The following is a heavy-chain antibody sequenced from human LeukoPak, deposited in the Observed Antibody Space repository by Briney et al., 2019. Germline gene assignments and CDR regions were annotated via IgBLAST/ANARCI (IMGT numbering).Heavy chain of an antibody. CDR3: ARHSATRGDGYRGLGY. CDR1: GYSFTNYW. Sequence: KHGESLKISCKGSGYSFTNYWIGWVRQMPGKGLEWMGIIYPDDSDTRYSPSFQGQVTISADKSISTAYLQWSSPKASDTAMYYCARHSATRGDGYRGLGYWGQGTLVTVSS. V-gene: IGHV5-51*01. J-gene: IGHJ4*02. D-gene: IGHD5-12*01. CDR2: IYPDDSDT.